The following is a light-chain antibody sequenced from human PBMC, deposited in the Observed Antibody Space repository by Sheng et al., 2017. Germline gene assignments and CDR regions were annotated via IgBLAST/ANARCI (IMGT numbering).Light chain of an antibody. CDR1: QSIGAW. J-gene: IGKJ1*01. Sequence: DIQMTQSPSTLSASVGDRVTITCRASQSIGAWLAWYQQKPGKAPKRLIYAASTLHRGVPSRFSGSGSGTDFTLTISSLQPEDFATYYCQQHDNSPRTFGQGTKVEIK. CDR3: QQHDNSPRT. V-gene: IGKV1-5*01. CDR2: AAS.